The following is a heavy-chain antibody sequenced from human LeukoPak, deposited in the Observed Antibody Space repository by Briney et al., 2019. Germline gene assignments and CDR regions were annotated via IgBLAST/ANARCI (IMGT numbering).Heavy chain of an antibody. V-gene: IGHV4-61*02. CDR1: GGSISSGSYY. J-gene: IGHJ4*02. CDR2: IYTSGRT. D-gene: IGHD3-22*01. CDR3: ARDRDYYDSSGYFHYFDY. Sequence: SETLSLTCTVSGGSISSGSYYWSWIRQPAGKGLEWIGRIYTSGRTTYNPSLTSRVTISVDTSKNQFSLKLSSVTAADTAVYYCARDRDYYDSSGYFHYFDYWGQGTLVTVSS.